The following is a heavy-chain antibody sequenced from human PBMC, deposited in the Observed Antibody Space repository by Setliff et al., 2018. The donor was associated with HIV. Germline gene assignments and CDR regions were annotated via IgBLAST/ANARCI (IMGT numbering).Heavy chain of an antibody. D-gene: IGHD3-10*01. J-gene: IGHJ6*03. V-gene: IGHV4-34*01. CDR1: GGSFSGYY. CDR2: VNHSGRT. Sequence: SETLSLTCAVYGGSFSGYYWTWVRQSPGKGLEWIGEVNHSGRTNYNPSLKSRLAISGDMSKNQFSLSLRSVTAADTAVYYCARGVKGVIITYYYYCMDVWGKGTAVTVS. CDR3: ARGVKGVIITYYYYCMDV.